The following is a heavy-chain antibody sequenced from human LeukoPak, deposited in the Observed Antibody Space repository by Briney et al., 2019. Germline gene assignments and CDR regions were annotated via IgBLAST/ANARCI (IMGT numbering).Heavy chain of an antibody. CDR2: ISGSGGST. D-gene: IGHD2-2*01. V-gene: IGHV3-23*01. Sequence: PGGSLRLSCAASGFTFSSYSMNWVRQAPGKGLGWVSAISGSGGSTYYADSVKGRFTISRDNSKNTLYLQMNSLRAEDTAVYYCAKDLIDIVVVPAENWFDPWGQGTLVTVSS. CDR1: GFTFSSYS. CDR3: AKDLIDIVVVPAENWFDP. J-gene: IGHJ5*02.